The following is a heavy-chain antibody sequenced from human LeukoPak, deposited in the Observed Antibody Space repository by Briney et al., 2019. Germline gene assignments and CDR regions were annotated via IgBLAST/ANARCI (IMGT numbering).Heavy chain of an antibody. CDR3: ARDAGDASSSWYDYYYYGMDV. CDR2: INAGNGNT. D-gene: IGHD6-13*01. Sequence: ASVKVSCKASGYTFTSYAMHWVRQAPGQRLEWMGWINAGNGNTKYSQKFQGRVTMTTDTSTSTAYMELRSLRSDDTAVYYCARDAGDASSSWYDYYYYGMDVWGQGTTVTVSS. CDR1: GYTFTSYA. J-gene: IGHJ6*02. V-gene: IGHV1-3*01.